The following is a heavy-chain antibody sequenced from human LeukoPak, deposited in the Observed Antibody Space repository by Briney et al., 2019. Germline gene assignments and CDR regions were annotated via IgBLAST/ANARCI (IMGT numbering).Heavy chain of an antibody. Sequence: PGGSLRLSCAASGFTFSSNAMSWVRQAPGKGLEWVSVIGGSGDHIYYADSVKGRFTISRDNSKNTLYLQMNSLRAEDTAVYYCAKDWFNGVVDGWGQGTLVTVSS. J-gene: IGHJ4*02. CDR1: GFTFSSNA. CDR2: IGGSGDHI. CDR3: AKDWFNGVVDG. D-gene: IGHD3-10*01. V-gene: IGHV3-23*01.